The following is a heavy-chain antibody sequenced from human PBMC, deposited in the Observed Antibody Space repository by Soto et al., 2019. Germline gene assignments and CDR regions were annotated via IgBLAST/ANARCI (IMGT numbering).Heavy chain of an antibody. CDR2: IYHSGST. CDR3: AKTRGITGTLYYFDY. CDR1: GGSISSSNW. J-gene: IGHJ4*02. Sequence: QVQLQESGPGLVKPSGTLSLTCAVSGGSISSSNWWSWVRQPPGKGLEWIGEIYHSGSTNYNRSLNSRVTISVDKSKNQFSLKLSSVTAADTAVYYCAKTRGITGTLYYFDYWGQGTLVTVSS. D-gene: IGHD1-20*01. V-gene: IGHV4-4*02.